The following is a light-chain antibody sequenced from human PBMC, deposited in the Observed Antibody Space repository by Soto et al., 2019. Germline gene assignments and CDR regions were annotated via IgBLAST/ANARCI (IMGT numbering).Light chain of an antibody. CDR2: DDS. Sequence: SYELTQPPSVSVAPGQTATLTCGGDKIGTKGVHWYQQKAGQAPVVVVYDDSDRPSGIPERFSGSGSGNTATLTITRVEAGEDADYYCQLWLRTFTVVFCGGT. CDR1: KIGTKG. CDR3: QLWLRTFTVV. V-gene: IGLV3-21*02. J-gene: IGLJ2*01.